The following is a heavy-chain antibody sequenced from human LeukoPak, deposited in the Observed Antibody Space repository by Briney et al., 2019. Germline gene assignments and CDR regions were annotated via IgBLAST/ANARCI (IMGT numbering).Heavy chain of an antibody. CDR3: ARGYDFWSGYYYYYYYGMDV. J-gene: IGHJ6*02. D-gene: IGHD3-3*01. V-gene: IGHV3-74*01. Sequence: GGSLRLSCAASGFTFSSYWMHWVRQAPGKGLVWVPRINSDGSSTSYADSVKGRFTISRDNAKNTLYLQMNSLRAEDTAVYYCARGYDFWSGYYYYYYYGMDVWGQGTTVTVSS. CDR2: INSDGSST. CDR1: GFTFSSYW.